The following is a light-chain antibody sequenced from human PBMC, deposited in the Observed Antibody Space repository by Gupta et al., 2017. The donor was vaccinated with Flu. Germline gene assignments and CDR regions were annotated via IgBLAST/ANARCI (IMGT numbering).Light chain of an antibody. J-gene: IGLJ2*01. CDR1: KLGGKY. Sequence: GQTASITCSGDKLGGKYVCWYQQKPGQAPVLVIYQDSKRPSGIPERFSGSNSGSTATLTISVTQAMDEADYYCQAWEASTAYVVFGGGTKLTV. CDR3: QAWEASTAYVV. V-gene: IGLV3-1*01. CDR2: QDS.